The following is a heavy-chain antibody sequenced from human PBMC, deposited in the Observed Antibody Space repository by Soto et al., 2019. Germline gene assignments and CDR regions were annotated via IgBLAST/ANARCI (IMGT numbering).Heavy chain of an antibody. Sequence: QVQLQESGPGLVKPSETLSLTCTVSGDSVSSGSYFWSWLRQPPGKGLEWIGYIYYTGSTNYNPSNTRRVTISVDTSMNQFSLKLSSVTAADTAVYYCATLLGPEHNYHYYGLDVWGQGTTVTVSS. D-gene: IGHD2-2*01. CDR3: ATLLGPEHNYHYYGLDV. J-gene: IGHJ6*02. CDR2: IYYTGST. CDR1: GDSVSSGSYF. V-gene: IGHV4-61*01.